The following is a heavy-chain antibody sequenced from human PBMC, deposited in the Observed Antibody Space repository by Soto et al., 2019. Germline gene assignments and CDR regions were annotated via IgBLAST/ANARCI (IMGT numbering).Heavy chain of an antibody. CDR1: GFTVSNNH. CDR3: AGRLTTAASLDY. V-gene: IGHV3-53*01. Sequence: VQLVESGGGLIQPGGSLRLSCAASGFTVSNNHMTWVRQAAGKGLELVSFVHGGGSTSYADSVKGRFTISRDNSKKTLEPQMDSLRAEDTAIYYCAGRLTTAASLDYWGRGTLVTVSS. CDR2: VHGGGST. D-gene: IGHD3-16*01. J-gene: IGHJ4*02.